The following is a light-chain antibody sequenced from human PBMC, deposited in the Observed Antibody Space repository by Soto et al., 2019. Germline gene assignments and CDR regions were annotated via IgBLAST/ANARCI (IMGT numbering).Light chain of an antibody. CDR1: QSVSSSY. CDR2: GAS. V-gene: IGKV3-20*01. Sequence: EIVLTQSPGTLSLSPGERATLSCRASQSVSSSYVAWYQQNPGQAPRLLSYGASSRSTGIPDRFSGSGSGTDFTLTISRLEPEDFAVYYCQQYGSSPYTFGQGTKLEIK. CDR3: QQYGSSPYT. J-gene: IGKJ2*01.